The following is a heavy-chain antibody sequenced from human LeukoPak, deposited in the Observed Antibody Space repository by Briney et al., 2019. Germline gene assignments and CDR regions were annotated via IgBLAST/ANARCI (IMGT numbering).Heavy chain of an antibody. CDR3: ARLFRDVTTFDY. CDR1: GFTFSSYT. J-gene: IGHJ4*02. V-gene: IGHV3-21*01. Sequence: GGSLRLSCAASGFTFSSYTMTWVRQAPGKGLEWVSSITSSSTYIYYTDSVQGRFTISRDNAKKSLYLQMNSLRAEDTAVYYCARLFRDVTTFDYWGQGTLVTVSS. D-gene: IGHD1-1*01. CDR2: ITSSSTYI.